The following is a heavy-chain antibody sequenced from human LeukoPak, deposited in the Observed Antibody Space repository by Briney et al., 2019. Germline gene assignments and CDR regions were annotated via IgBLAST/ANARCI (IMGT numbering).Heavy chain of an antibody. D-gene: IGHD3-3*01. J-gene: IGHJ4*02. Sequence: PSETLSLTCAVYGGSFSGYYWSWIRQPPGKGLEWIGEINHSGSTNYNPSLKSRVTISVDTSKNQFSLKLSSVTAADTAVYYCARGIWSGYYFDYWGQGPLVTVSS. CDR2: INHSGST. V-gene: IGHV4-34*01. CDR1: GGSFSGYY. CDR3: ARGIWSGYYFDY.